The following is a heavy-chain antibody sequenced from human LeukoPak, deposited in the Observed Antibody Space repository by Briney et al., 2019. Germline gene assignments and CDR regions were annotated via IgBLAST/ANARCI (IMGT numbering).Heavy chain of an antibody. Sequence: PSETLSLTCTVSGGSISSYYWRWIRQPPGKGLEWIGYIYYSESTNYNPSLNSRVTISVDTSKNQFSLKLSSVTAADTAVYYCARSGYSYGYGYFQHWGQGTLVTVSS. CDR1: GGSISSYY. CDR3: ARSGYSYGYGYFQH. V-gene: IGHV4-59*01. CDR2: IYYSEST. J-gene: IGHJ1*01. D-gene: IGHD5-18*01.